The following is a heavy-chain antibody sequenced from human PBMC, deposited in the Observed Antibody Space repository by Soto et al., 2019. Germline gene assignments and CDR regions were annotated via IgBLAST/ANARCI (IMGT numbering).Heavy chain of an antibody. CDR3: ARVSTIAPASGVNWLDP. Sequence: QLQLQESGSGLVKPSQTLSLICTVSGGSVSSGGYSWGWIRQPPGQGLEWIGYIYHTENTFYNPSLKSRVTISIDKSKNQFSLKLRSVTAADTAVYYCARVSTIAPASGVNWLDPWGQGTPVTVSS. CDR2: IYHTENT. CDR1: GGSVSSGGYS. J-gene: IGHJ5*02. D-gene: IGHD6-13*01. V-gene: IGHV4-30-2*01.